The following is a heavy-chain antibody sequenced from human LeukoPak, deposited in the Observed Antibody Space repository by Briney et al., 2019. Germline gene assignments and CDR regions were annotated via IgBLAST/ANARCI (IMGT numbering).Heavy chain of an antibody. CDR2: ISYDGSNK. CDR3: AREPFGGYQYHYYYYGMDV. Sequence: GGSLRLSCAASGFTFSSYSIHWVRQAPGKGLEWVAVISYDGSNKYYADSVKGRFTISRDNSKNTLYLQMNSLRAEDTAVYYCAREPFGGYQYHYYYYGMDVWGKGTTVTVSS. V-gene: IGHV3-30*04. J-gene: IGHJ6*04. CDR1: GFTFSSYS. D-gene: IGHD3-16*01.